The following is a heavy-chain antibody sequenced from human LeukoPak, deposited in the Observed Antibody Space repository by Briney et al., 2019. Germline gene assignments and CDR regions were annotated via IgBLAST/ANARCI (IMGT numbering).Heavy chain of an antibody. CDR3: ARVQAVFGVVTHFDY. CDR2: IYPGDSDT. J-gene: IGHJ4*02. V-gene: IGHV5-51*01. D-gene: IGHD3-3*01. CDR1: GYSFTSCW. Sequence: GESLKISCKVSGYSFTSCWIGWVRQMPGKGLEWMGIIYPGDSDTRYSPSFQGQVTISADKSISTAYLQWSSLKASDTAMYYCARVQAVFGVVTHFDYWGQGTLVTVSS.